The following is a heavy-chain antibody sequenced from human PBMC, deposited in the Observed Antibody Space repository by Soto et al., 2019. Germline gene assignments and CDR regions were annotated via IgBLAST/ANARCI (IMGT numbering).Heavy chain of an antibody. CDR1: GFSLSTSGVS. D-gene: IGHD4-4*01. J-gene: IGHJ4*02. V-gene: IGHV2-5*05. Sequence: QITLKESGPTLVKPTQTLTLTCTFSGFSLSTSGVSVGWIRQPPGKALEWLALIYWDDDKRYAPSLKSRLTTTKDTSKNHVVLTMANMDPVDTATYYCAQFYSGQLDYWGQGTLVTVSS. CDR3: AQFYSGQLDY. CDR2: IYWDDDK.